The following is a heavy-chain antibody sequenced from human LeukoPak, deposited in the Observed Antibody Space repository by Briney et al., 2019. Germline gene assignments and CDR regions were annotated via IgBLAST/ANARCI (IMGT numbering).Heavy chain of an antibody. J-gene: IGHJ4*02. CDR2: IYRGDSDT. Sequence: GESPKISCKGSGYSFTSYWIGWLRRLPGKGLEGMGIIYRGDSDTKYSPSFQGLVTITADKTISTALLQWSSMKAADTAMYYCARLETYGYSNNWGQGTRATVSS. CDR1: GYSFTSYW. CDR3: ARLETYGYSNN. D-gene: IGHD6-13*01. V-gene: IGHV5-51*01.